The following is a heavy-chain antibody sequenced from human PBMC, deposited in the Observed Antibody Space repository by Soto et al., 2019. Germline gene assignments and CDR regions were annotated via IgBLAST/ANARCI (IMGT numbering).Heavy chain of an antibody. CDR1: GGSISSGGYY. Sequence: SETLSLTCTVSGGSISSGGYYWSWIRQHPGKGLEWIGYIYYSGSTYYNPSLKSRVTISVDTSKNQFSLKLSSVTAADTAVYYCARAVTTVVTYDYWGQGTLVTVSS. CDR2: IYYSGST. J-gene: IGHJ4*02. V-gene: IGHV4-31*03. CDR3: ARAVTTVVTYDY. D-gene: IGHD4-17*01.